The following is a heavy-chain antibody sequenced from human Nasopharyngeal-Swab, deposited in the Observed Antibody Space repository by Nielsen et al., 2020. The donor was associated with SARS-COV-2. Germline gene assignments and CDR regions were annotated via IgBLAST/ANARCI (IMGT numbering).Heavy chain of an antibody. J-gene: IGHJ5*02. CDR2: IFSNDEK. D-gene: IGHD2-2*01. V-gene: IGHV2-26*01. Sequence: RQAPGKALEWLAYIFSNDEKLYSTSLKNRVTISKDTSKSQVVLTMTNMDPVDTATYYCARISSTSFWFDPWGQGTLVTVSS. CDR3: ARISSTSFWFDP.